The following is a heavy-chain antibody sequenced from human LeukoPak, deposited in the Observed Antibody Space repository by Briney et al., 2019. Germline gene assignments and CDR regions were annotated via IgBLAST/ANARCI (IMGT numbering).Heavy chain of an antibody. J-gene: IGHJ5*02. CDR1: GDSVSSTNSY. CDR2: VYYSGST. D-gene: IGHD2-21*02. CDR3: AKVVCVSDCHVHL. V-gene: IGHV4-39*07. Sequence: PSETLSLTCTVSGDSVSSTNSYWVWIRQPPGKGLEWLGSVYYSGSTYYNPSLKSRLTISVDTSKNQFSLRLNSVTAADTAVYYCAKVVCVSDCHVHLWGRGTLVTVSS.